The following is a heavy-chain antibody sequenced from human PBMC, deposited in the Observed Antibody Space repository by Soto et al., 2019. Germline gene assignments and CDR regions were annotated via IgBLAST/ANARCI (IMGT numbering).Heavy chain of an antibody. CDR2: ISAYNGNT. CDR3: ARDKIWFGEPYDAFDI. D-gene: IGHD3-10*01. V-gene: IGHV1-18*01. J-gene: IGHJ3*02. CDR1: GYTFTSYG. Sequence: GASVKVSCKPSGYTFTSYGISWVRQAPGQGLEWMGWISAYNGNTNYAQKLQGRVTMTTDTSTSTAYMELRSLRSDDTAVYYCARDKIWFGEPYDAFDIWGHGTMVTVSS.